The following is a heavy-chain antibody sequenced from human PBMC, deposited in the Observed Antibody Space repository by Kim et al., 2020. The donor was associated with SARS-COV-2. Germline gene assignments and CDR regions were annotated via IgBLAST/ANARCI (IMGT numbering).Heavy chain of an antibody. Sequence: GGSLRLSCVASGFTFSSHSMNWVRQAPGKGLEWVSYISAGSTTIYYADSVKGRFTISRDNAKQSLFLQMNSLRDEDTAVYYCARGERGGDWGQGTLVTVS. CDR3: ARGERGGD. D-gene: IGHD3-10*01. V-gene: IGHV3-48*02. J-gene: IGHJ4*02. CDR2: ISAGSTTI. CDR1: GFTFSSHS.